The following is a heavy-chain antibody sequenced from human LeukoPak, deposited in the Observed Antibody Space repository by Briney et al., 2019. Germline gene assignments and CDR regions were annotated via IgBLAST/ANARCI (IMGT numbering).Heavy chain of an antibody. J-gene: IGHJ4*02. D-gene: IGHD2-2*01. V-gene: IGHV1-46*01. Sequence: GASVKVSCKASGYTFTSYYMHWVRQAPGQGLEWMGIINPSGGSTSYAQKFQGRVTMTRDMSTSTVYMELSSLRSEDTAVYYCARAVIAVVPAASYYFDYWGQGTLVTVSS. CDR1: GYTFTSYY. CDR2: INPSGGST. CDR3: ARAVIAVVPAASYYFDY.